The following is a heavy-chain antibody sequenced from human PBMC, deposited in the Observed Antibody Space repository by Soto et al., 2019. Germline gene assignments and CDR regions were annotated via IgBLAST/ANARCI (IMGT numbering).Heavy chain of an antibody. D-gene: IGHD6-13*01. V-gene: IGHV1-18*01. CDR1: DYTFTSYG. J-gene: IGHJ4*02. CDR2: ISVYNGNT. Sequence: QVPLVQSGAEVKKPGASVKVSCKASDYTFTSYGIIWVRQAPGQGLEWIGWISVYNGNTNHAQKFRGRVTMTTDISTTTAYMEMRSLRSDDTAVYYCARSGSSWNLREFDYWGQGTLVTVSS. CDR3: ARSGSSWNLREFDY.